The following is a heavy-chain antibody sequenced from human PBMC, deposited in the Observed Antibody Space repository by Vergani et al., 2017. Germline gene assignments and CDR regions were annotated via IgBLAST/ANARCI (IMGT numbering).Heavy chain of an antibody. Sequence: QVQLPQWGAGLLKPSETLSLTCAVYGGSFSGYYWSWIRQPPGKGLEWIGEINHSGSTNYNPSLKSRVTISVDTSKNQFSLKLSSVTAADTAVYYCARGDSGDYWGQGTLVTVSS. J-gene: IGHJ4*02. CDR3: ARGDSGDY. CDR2: INHSGST. CDR1: GGSFSGYY. V-gene: IGHV4-34*01.